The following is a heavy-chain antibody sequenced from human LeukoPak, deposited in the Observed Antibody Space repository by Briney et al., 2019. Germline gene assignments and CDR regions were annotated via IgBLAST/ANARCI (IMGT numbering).Heavy chain of an antibody. D-gene: IGHD3-22*01. CDR3: ARGGRLLGKFDY. CDR2: IYYSGST. Sequence: SETLSLTCTVSGGSISSSSYYWGWIRQPPGKGLEWIGGIYYSGSTYYNPSLKSRVTISVDTSTNQFSLKLSSVTAADTAVYFCARGGRLLGKFDYWGQGTLVTVSS. CDR1: GGSISSSSYY. J-gene: IGHJ4*02. V-gene: IGHV4-39*07.